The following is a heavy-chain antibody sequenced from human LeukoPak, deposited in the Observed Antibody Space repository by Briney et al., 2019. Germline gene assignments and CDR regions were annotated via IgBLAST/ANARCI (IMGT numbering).Heavy chain of an antibody. V-gene: IGHV5-51*01. Sequence: GESLKISFQGSGYIFTTYWIGWVRQLPGKGLEWMGIIYPGDSDGRYSPSFQGRVTISADKSISTAYLQWSTLKASDTAMYYCATPTLGTIGEYLFDYWGQGTLVIVSS. D-gene: IGHD1-7*01. CDR2: IYPGDSDG. J-gene: IGHJ4*02. CDR1: GYIFTTYW. CDR3: ATPTLGTIGEYLFDY.